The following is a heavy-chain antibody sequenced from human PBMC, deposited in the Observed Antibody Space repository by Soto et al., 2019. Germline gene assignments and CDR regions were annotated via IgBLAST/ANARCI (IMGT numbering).Heavy chain of an antibody. CDR2: IIPIFGTA. V-gene: IGHV1-69*13. CDR3: AYPAGTYYYYGMDV. CDR1: GDTFSSYA. D-gene: IGHD6-19*01. Sequence: GASVKVYFKASGDTFSSYAISWVRQAPGQGLEWMGGIIPIFGTANYAQKFQGRVTITADESTSTAYMELSSLRSEDTAVYYCAYPAGTYYYYGMDVWGQGTTVTVSS. J-gene: IGHJ6*02.